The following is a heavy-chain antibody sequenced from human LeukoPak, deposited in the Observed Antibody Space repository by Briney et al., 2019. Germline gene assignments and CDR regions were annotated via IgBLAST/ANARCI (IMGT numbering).Heavy chain of an antibody. V-gene: IGHV3-30*02. Sequence: GGSLRLSCAASGFTFSSYGMHWVRQAPGKGLEWVAFIRYDGSNKYYADSVKGRFTISRDNSKNTLYLQMNSLRAEDTAVYYCAKPSYGSGSYLEGWFDPWGQGTLVTVSS. D-gene: IGHD3-10*01. J-gene: IGHJ5*02. CDR1: GFTFSSYG. CDR3: AKPSYGSGSYLEGWFDP. CDR2: IRYDGSNK.